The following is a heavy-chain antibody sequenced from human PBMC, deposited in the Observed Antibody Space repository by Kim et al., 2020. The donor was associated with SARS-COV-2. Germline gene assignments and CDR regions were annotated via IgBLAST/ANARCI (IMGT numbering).Heavy chain of an antibody. CDR3: VKDKGERSLYY. CDR1: GLMFSAAG. D-gene: IGHD1-26*01. V-gene: IGHV3-33*06. Sequence: GGSLRLSCAASGLMFSAAGMHWVRQAPGKGLDWVAMIWSDGSYRYYADSVEGRFTISRDNSNNTVYLQMNTLRVEDTATYYCVKDKGERSLYYWGQGTPVTVSS. CDR2: IWSDGSYR. J-gene: IGHJ4*02.